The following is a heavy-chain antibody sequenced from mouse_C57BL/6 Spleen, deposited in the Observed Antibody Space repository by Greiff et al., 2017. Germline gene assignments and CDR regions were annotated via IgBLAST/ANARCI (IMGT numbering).Heavy chain of an antibody. J-gene: IGHJ2*01. CDR3: ARTYYDYLYYFDY. V-gene: IGHV1-52*01. CDR2: IDPSDSET. Sequence: VQLQQPGAELVRPGSSVKLSCKASGYTFTSYWMHWVKQRPIQGLEWIGNIDPSDSETHYNQKFKDKATLTVDKSSSTVYMQISSLTSEDSAVDYCARTYYDYLYYFDYWGQGTTLTVSS. D-gene: IGHD2-4*01. CDR1: GYTFTSYW.